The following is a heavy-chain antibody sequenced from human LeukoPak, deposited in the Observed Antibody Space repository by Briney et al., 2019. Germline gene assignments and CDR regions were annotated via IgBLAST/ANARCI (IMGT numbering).Heavy chain of an antibody. V-gene: IGHV3-21*01. Sequence: PGGSLRLSCAASGFTFSSYSMNWVRQAPGKGLEWVSSISSSSSYINYADSVKGRFTIPRDNAKNSLYLQMNSLRAEDTAVYYCARVTFVQLSAGAFDIWGQGTMVTVSS. J-gene: IGHJ3*02. D-gene: IGHD5-18*01. CDR3: ARVTFVQLSAGAFDI. CDR1: GFTFSSYS. CDR2: ISSSSSYI.